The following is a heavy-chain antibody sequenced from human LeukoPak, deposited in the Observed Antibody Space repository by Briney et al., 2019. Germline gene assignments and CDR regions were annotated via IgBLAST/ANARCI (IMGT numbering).Heavy chain of an antibody. J-gene: IGHJ4*02. V-gene: IGHV4-59*08. CDR2: IYYSGST. CDR3: ARRDSSSWAIDY. Sequence: SETLSLTCTVSGGSISSYYWSWIRQPPGKGLEWIGYIYYSGSTTYNPSLKTRVTMSVDTSKNQFPLNLSSVTAADTAVYYCARRDSSSWAIDYWGQGTLVTVSS. D-gene: IGHD6-13*01. CDR1: GGSISSYY.